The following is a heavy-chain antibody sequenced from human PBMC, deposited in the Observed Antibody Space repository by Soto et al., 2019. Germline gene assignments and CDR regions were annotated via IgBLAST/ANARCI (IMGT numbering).Heavy chain of an antibody. D-gene: IGHD5-18*01. V-gene: IGHV1-18*01. CDR3: ARVKYSPPYYYSYGMDV. Sequence: QVQLVQSGAEVKKPGASVKVYCKASGYTFTSYGISWVRQAPGQGLEWMGWISAYNGNTNYAQKLQGRVTMTTDTSTSTAYMELMSLRSDDTAVYYCARVKYSPPYYYSYGMDVWGQGTTVTVSS. CDR1: GYTFTSYG. CDR2: ISAYNGNT. J-gene: IGHJ6*02.